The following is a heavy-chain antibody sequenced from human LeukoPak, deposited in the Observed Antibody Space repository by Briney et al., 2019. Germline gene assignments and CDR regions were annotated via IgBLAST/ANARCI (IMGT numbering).Heavy chain of an antibody. D-gene: IGHD1-20*01. J-gene: IGHJ4*02. CDR1: GFTFSSYA. CDR3: AKYNWILFDY. Sequence: PGGALRLSCAAPGFTFSSYAMSWVRQAPGKGLEWVSPISGSGGSTYYADSVKGRFTISRDNSKNTLYLQMNSLRAEDTAVYYCAKYNWILFDYWGQGTLVTVSS. CDR2: ISGSGGST. V-gene: IGHV3-23*01.